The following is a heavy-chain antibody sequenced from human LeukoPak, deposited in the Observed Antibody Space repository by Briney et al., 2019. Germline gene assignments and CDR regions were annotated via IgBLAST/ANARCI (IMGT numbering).Heavy chain of an antibody. V-gene: IGHV3-23*01. CDR2: ISNNGGYT. J-gene: IGHJ4*02. Sequence: GGSLRLSCAASGFSFSSSAMSWVRKAPGKGLEWVSAISNNGGYTYYADSVQGRFTISRDNSKSTLCLQMNSLRAEDTAVYYCAKQLGYCSDGSCYFPYWGQGTLVTVSS. CDR1: GFSFSSSA. D-gene: IGHD2-15*01. CDR3: AKQLGYCSDGSCYFPY.